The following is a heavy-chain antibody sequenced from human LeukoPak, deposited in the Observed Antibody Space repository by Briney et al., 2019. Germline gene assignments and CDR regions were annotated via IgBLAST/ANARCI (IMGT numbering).Heavy chain of an antibody. CDR1: GFTFSSYE. CDR3: ARGVPYGYYYYGMDV. J-gene: IGHJ6*02. CDR2: IWYDGSNK. V-gene: IGHV3-33*08. Sequence: GGSLRLSCAASGFTFSSYEMNWVRQAPGKGLEWVAVIWYDGSNKYYADSVKGRFTISRDNSKNTLYLQMNSLRAEDTAVYYCARGVPYGYYYYGMDVWGQGTTVTVSS. D-gene: IGHD4-17*01.